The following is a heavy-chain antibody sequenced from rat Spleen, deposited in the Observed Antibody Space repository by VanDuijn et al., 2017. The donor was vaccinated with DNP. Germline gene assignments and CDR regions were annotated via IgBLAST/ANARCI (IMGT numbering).Heavy chain of an antibody. CDR3: ARFLLRYYDGTYPFAY. D-gene: IGHD1-12*02. J-gene: IGHJ3*01. V-gene: IGHV5-25*01. Sequence: EVELVESGGGLVQPGRSLKLSCAASGFTFSNYDMAWVRQAPTKGLEWVASISPSIGSTYYRDSVKGRFTVSRDNAKSTLYLQMDSLRSEDTATYYCARFLLRYYDGTYPFAYWGQGTLVTVSS. CDR1: GFTFSNYD. CDR2: ISPSIGST.